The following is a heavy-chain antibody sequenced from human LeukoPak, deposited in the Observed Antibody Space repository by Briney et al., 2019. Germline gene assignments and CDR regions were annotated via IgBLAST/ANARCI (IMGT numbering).Heavy chain of an antibody. V-gene: IGHV1-24*01. CDR1: GYTLTELS. CDR3: ARTLGRGVILYYYYGMDV. Sequence: ASVKVSCKVSGYTLTELSMHWVRQAPGKGLEWMGGFDPEDDETIYAQKLQGRVTMTTDTSTSTAYMELRSLRSDDTAVYYCARTLGRGVILYYYYGMDVWGQGTTVTVSS. J-gene: IGHJ6*02. CDR2: FDPEDDET. D-gene: IGHD3-10*01.